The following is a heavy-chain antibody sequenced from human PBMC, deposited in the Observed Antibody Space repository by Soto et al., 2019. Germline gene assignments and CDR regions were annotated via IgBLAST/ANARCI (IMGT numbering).Heavy chain of an antibody. V-gene: IGHV1-18*01. Sequence: ASVKVSCKASGYTFTSYGIAWVRQAPGQGPEWMGWISSNSLKANNAQKSEGRVTMTSDTSTNTAFLELRSLRSDDTAVYYCARNTFSHYYGMDVWGQGTSVTVSS. J-gene: IGHJ6*02. D-gene: IGHD5-18*01. CDR1: GYTFTSYG. CDR3: ARNTFSHYYGMDV. CDR2: ISSNSLKA.